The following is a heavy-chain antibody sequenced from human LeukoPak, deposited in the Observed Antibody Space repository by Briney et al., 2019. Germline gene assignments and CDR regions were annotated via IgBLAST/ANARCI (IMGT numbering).Heavy chain of an antibody. CDR2: ISAYNGNT. CDR1: GYTFTSYG. CDR3: ARDLRVSRVAVAGMGDSY. Sequence: ASVKVSCKASGYTFTSYGISWVRQAPGQGLEWMGWISAYNGNTNYAQKLQGRVTMTTDTSTSKAYMELRSLRSDDTAVYYCARDLRVSRVAVAGMGDSYWGQGTLVTVSS. J-gene: IGHJ4*02. D-gene: IGHD6-19*01. V-gene: IGHV1-18*04.